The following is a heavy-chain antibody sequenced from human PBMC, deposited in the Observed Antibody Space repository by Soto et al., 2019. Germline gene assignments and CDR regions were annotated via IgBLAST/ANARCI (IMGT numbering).Heavy chain of an antibody. CDR2: ISGSGGST. V-gene: IGHV3-23*01. J-gene: IGHJ6*02. Sequence: ESGGGVVQPGRSLRLSCAASGFTFSSYAMSWVRQAPGKGLEWVSAISGSGGSTYYADSVKGRFTISRDNSKNTLYLQMNSLRAEDTAVYYCAARYDFWSGYYIRGYYYYGMDVWGQGTTVTVSS. CDR3: AARYDFWSGYYIRGYYYYGMDV. CDR1: GFTFSSYA. D-gene: IGHD3-3*01.